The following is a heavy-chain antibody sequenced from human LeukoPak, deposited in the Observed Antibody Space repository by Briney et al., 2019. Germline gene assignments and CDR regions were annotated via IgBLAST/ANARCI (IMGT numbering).Heavy chain of an antibody. CDR3: ARDRVVGDRTGNVDV. J-gene: IGHJ6*02. V-gene: IGHV4-31*03. CDR1: GDSISSGGHY. CDR2: IYYTGST. D-gene: IGHD3-3*01. Sequence: SETLSLTCTVSGDSISSGGHYWSWIRQHPGKGLDWIGYIYYTGSTYYNPSLKSRVTISVDKSKILFSLKLSSVTAADTAIYYCARDRVVGDRTGNVDVWGQGTTVTVSS.